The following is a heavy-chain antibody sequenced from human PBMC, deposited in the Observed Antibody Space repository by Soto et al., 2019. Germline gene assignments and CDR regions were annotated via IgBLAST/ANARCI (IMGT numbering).Heavy chain of an antibody. Sequence: EVQLVESGGGLVQPGGSLRLSCAASGFSFSSYSMHWVRQAPGKGLEWVSDISTTSGSTTIDYADSVKGRFTISSDNGKTTLDLRMNRLRDEDAVVYYCARGDSVTTTWGEGTLVPVSS. CDR3: ARGDSVTTT. D-gene: IGHD2-21*02. V-gene: IGHV3-48*02. J-gene: IGHJ5*02. CDR1: GFSFSSYS. CDR2: ISTTSGSTTI.